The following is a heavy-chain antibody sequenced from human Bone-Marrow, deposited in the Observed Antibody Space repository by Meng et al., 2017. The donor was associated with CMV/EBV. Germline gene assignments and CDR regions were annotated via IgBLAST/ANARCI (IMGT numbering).Heavy chain of an antibody. Sequence: GESLKISCAASVFTFSSYAMSWIRQAPGKGLEWVSTISGSGGSTYYADSVNGRFTISRDNSKNTLYLQMNSLRAEDTAIYYCAKADYVWGSYRYFHFDYWGQGTLVTVSS. D-gene: IGHD3-16*02. CDR3: AKADYVWGSYRYFHFDY. CDR1: VFTFSSYA. CDR2: ISGSGGST. V-gene: IGHV3-23*01. J-gene: IGHJ4*02.